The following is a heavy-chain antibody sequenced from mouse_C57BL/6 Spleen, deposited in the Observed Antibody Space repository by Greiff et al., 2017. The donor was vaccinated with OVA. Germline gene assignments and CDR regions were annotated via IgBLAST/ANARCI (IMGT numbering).Heavy chain of an antibody. CDR2: IHPNSGST. CDR3: ARGDYYGSSYWYFDV. D-gene: IGHD1-1*01. J-gene: IGHJ1*03. CDR1: GYTITSYW. Sequence: QVQLQQPGAELVKPGASVKLSCKASGYTITSYWMHWVKQRPGQGLEWIGMIHPNSGSTNYNEKFKSKATLTVDKSSSTAYMQLSSLTSEDSAVYYCARGDYYGSSYWYFDVWGTGTTVTVSS. V-gene: IGHV1-64*01.